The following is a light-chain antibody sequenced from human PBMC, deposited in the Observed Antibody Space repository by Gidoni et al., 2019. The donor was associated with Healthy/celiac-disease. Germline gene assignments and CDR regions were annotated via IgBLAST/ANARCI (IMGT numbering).Light chain of an antibody. J-gene: IGKJ4*01. Sequence: AIQLTQSPSSLSASVGDRVTITCRASQGISSALAWYQQKPGKAPKLLIYDDSSLESGVPSRFSGSGSGTDFTLTLSSLQPEDFATYYCQQFNNYPPLTFGGGTKVEIK. CDR2: DDS. CDR3: QQFNNYPPLT. V-gene: IGKV1D-13*01. CDR1: QGISSA.